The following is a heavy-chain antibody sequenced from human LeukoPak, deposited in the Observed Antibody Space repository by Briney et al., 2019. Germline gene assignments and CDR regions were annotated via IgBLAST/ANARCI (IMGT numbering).Heavy chain of an antibody. D-gene: IGHD3-10*01. J-gene: IGHJ4*02. V-gene: IGHV1-18*01. Sequence: ASVKVSCKASGFTFTSYGFSWVRQAPGQGFEWMGWISGYSGNTNSAQKLQGRVTMTTDTSTSTVYMELRSLRSDDTAVYYCARNGRGGPGSYFDYWGQGTLVAVSS. CDR3: ARNGRGGPGSYFDY. CDR2: ISGYSGNT. CDR1: GFTFTSYG.